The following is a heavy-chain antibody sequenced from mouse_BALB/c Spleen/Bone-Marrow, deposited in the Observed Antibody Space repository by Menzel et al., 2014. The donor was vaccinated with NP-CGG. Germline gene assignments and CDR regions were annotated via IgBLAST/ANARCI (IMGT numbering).Heavy chain of an antibody. J-gene: IGHJ2*01. CDR1: GFNIKDYY. CDR3: NADPIT. V-gene: IGHV14-4*02. Sequence: EVQLQQSGAELVRSGASVKLSCTASGFNIKDYYMNWVKQRPEQGLEWIGWIDPENGDTEYAPKFQGEATMTADTSSNTAYLQLSSLTSEDTGVYYCNADPITWGQGTTLTVSS. CDR2: IDPENGDT.